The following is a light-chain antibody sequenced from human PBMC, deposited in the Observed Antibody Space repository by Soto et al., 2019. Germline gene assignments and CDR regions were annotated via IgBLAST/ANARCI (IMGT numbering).Light chain of an antibody. CDR1: RSDLGGYNY. Sequence: QSVLTQPASVSGSPGQSITISCTGTRSDLGGYNYVSWFQHHPGKAPKLLIYDVNSRPSGVSNRSSGSKSGNTASLTISGLQAEDEADYYCSSTTSSSTHVFGGGTKLTVL. CDR3: SSTTSSSTHV. V-gene: IGLV2-14*03. J-gene: IGLJ2*01. CDR2: DVN.